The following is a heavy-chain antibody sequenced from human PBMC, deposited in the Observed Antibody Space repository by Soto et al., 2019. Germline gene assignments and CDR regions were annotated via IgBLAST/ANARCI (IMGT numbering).Heavy chain of an antibody. D-gene: IGHD3-9*01. V-gene: IGHV4-39*01. CDR2: IYYTGST. CDR3: ARHPMVRDFDWLLYYDS. Sequence: SETLSLTCTVSGVSISSGGYYWTWIRQHPQKGLEWIGYIYYTGSTYYNPSLKSRVTVSVDTSKNQFSLKLRSVTAADTAVHYCARHPMVRDFDWLLYYDSWGQGTLVTVS. CDR1: GVSISSGGYY. J-gene: IGHJ4*02.